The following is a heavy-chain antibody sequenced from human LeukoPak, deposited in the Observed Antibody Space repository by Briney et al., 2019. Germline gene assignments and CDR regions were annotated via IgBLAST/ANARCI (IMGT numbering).Heavy chain of an antibody. CDR3: ARSERGCSGGSCYSSMDY. CDR2: ISGSGGST. Sequence: GGSLRLSCVASGFTFSSYAMSWVRQAPGKGLEWVSVISGSGGSTYYADSVKGRFTISRDNSKNTLYLQMNSLRAEDTAVYYCARSERGCSGGSCYSSMDYWGQGTLVTVSS. D-gene: IGHD2-15*01. CDR1: GFTFSSYA. V-gene: IGHV3-23*01. J-gene: IGHJ4*02.